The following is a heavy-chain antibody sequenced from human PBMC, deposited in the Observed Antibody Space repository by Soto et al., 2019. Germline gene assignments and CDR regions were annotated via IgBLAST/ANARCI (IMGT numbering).Heavy chain of an antibody. CDR3: AKDQPYFGEIDY. Sequence: EVLLLESGGGLVQPGGSLRLSCAASGFTFSTYAMNWVRQAPGKGLEWVSAIGGSGGGTYYADSVKGRFTISRDNSDNTLYLQMNSLRAEDTAVYYCAKDQPYFGEIDYWGQGTLVTVSS. CDR1: GFTFSTYA. D-gene: IGHD3-10*01. CDR2: IGGSGGGT. J-gene: IGHJ4*02. V-gene: IGHV3-23*01.